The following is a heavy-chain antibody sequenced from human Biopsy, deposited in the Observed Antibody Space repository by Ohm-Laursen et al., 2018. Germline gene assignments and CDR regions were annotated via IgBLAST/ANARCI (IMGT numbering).Heavy chain of an antibody. J-gene: IGHJ4*02. D-gene: IGHD1-26*01. CDR3: ATFRASWDTTQGGDY. CDR1: GGSISVDGYY. CDR2: IYHSGTT. Sequence: SDTLSLTCAVSGGSISVDGYYWAWIRKLPGKGLDWIGYIYHSGTTYSNPSLKSRLTMSVDTSKNESSLRLRAVTAADTAVYFCATFRASWDTTQGGDYWGQGTLVTVSS. V-gene: IGHV4-31*11.